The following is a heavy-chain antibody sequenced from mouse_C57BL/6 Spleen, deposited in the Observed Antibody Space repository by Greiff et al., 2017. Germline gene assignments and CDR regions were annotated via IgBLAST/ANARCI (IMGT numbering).Heavy chain of an antibody. CDR2: ISSGSSTI. CDR1: GFTFSDYG. V-gene: IGHV5-17*01. D-gene: IGHD2-4*01. Sequence: EVKLVESGGGLVKPGGSLKLSCAASGFTFSDYGMHWVRQAPEKWLEWVAYISSGSSTIYYADTVKGRFTISRDNAKNTLFLQMTSLRSEDTAMYYCANDYDDWYFDVWGTGTTVTVSS. J-gene: IGHJ1*03. CDR3: ANDYDDWYFDV.